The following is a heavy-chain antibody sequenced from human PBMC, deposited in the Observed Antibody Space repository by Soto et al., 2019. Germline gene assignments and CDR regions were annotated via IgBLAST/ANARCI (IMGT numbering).Heavy chain of an antibody. CDR1: GYTFTSYG. J-gene: IGHJ6*03. CDR2: ISAYNGNT. Sequence: GASVKVSCKASGYTFTSYGISWVRQAPGQGLEWMGWISAYNGNTNYAQKLQGRVTMTTDTSTSTAYMELRSLRSDDTAVYYCARDVLVVYGHYYYMDVWGKGTTVTVSS. D-gene: IGHD2-21*01. V-gene: IGHV1-18*01. CDR3: ARDVLVVYGHYYYMDV.